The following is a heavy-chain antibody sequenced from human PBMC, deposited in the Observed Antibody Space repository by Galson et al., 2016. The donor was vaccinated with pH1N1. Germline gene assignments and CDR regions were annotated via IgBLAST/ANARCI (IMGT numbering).Heavy chain of an antibody. D-gene: IGHD5-18*01. CDR3: AKVTGYLYGYVDY. V-gene: IGHV3-9*01. J-gene: IGHJ4*02. Sequence: SLRLSCAASGFTFEDFALHWVRQGPGKGLEWVSGISWNRGAIDYAESVKGRFTISRDNAKNSLYLQMNSLRAEDTALYYCAKVTGYLYGYVDYWGQGTLVTVSS. CDR1: GFTFEDFA. CDR2: ISWNRGAI.